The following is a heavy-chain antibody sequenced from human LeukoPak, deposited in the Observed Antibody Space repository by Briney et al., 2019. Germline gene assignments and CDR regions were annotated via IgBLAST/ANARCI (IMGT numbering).Heavy chain of an antibody. D-gene: IGHD3-10*01. J-gene: IGHJ5*02. CDR1: GDTFTADY. V-gene: IGHV1-2*02. Sequence: GSAKVSSKASGDTFTADYMHSVRQTPGQGLECMGWIKPNSGGTNYAEKFQGRVTMTRDTSISTAYMELSRLRSDDTAVYYCARILGEPLNWFDPWGQGTLVTVSS. CDR3: ARILGEPLNWFDP. CDR2: IKPNSGGT.